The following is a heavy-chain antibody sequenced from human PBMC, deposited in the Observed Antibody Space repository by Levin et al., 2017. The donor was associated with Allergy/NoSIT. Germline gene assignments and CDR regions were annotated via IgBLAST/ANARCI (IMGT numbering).Heavy chain of an antibody. Sequence: GGSLRLSCAASGFTFDDYAIHWVRQAPGKGLEWVSGISWNSGITGYADSVKGRFTISRDNAKNSLEMQMNSLRPEDTALYYCTKGTRAARGTGMDVWGQGTTVTFSS. CDR3: TKGTRAARGTGMDV. V-gene: IGHV3-9*01. CDR2: ISWNSGIT. J-gene: IGHJ6*02. CDR1: GFTFDDYA. D-gene: IGHD6-6*01.